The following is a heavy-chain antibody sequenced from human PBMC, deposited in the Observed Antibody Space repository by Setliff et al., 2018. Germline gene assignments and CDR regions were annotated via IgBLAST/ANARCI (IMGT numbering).Heavy chain of an antibody. CDR3: ARSSAPSVVLAADFDF. J-gene: IGHJ4*02. CDR1: GFMFSTYC. Sequence: ASVKVSCKTSGFMFSTYCLSWVRQAPGQAPEWIGCISGYTGDTNYAPKFRDRVTLTIDPSSTTAYMELRSLKSDDTAFYYCARSSAPSVVLAADFDFWGQGTLVTVSS. V-gene: IGHV1-18*01. D-gene: IGHD3-9*01. CDR2: ISGYTGDT.